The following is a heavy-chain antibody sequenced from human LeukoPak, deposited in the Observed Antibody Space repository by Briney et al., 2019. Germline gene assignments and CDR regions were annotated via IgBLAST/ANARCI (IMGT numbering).Heavy chain of an antibody. D-gene: IGHD1-14*01. CDR2: ISSSGSQT. V-gene: IGHV3-11*06. CDR1: GFTFCDYY. CDR3: ARNRNYGLDI. J-gene: IGHJ3*02. Sequence: GGSLRLSCAASGFTFCDYYLSWIRQAPGKGLECVSYISSSGSQTLHADSVKGRFTISRDNAKNSLYLQMNSLRAEDTAVYYCARNRNYGLDIWGQGTKVTVSS.